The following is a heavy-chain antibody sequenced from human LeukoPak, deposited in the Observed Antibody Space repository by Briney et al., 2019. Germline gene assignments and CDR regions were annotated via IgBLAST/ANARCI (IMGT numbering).Heavy chain of an antibody. J-gene: IGHJ4*02. V-gene: IGHV1-69*06. D-gene: IGHD2-15*01. CDR1: GGTLSSYA. CDR3: ARDGHCSGGSCYSVAFDY. Sequence: GASVKVSCKASGGTLSSYAISWVRQAPGQGLEWMGGIIPIFGTANYAQKFQGRVTITADKSTSTAYMELSSLRPEDTAVYYCARDGHCSGGSCYSVAFDYWGQGTLVTVSS. CDR2: IIPIFGTA.